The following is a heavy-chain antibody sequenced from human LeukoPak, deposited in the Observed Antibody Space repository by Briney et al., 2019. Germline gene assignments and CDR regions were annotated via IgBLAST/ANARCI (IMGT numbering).Heavy chain of an antibody. CDR2: ISAYNGNT. J-gene: IGHJ3*02. Sequence: ASVKVSCKASGYTFTSYGISWVRQAPGQGVEWMGWISAYNGNTNYAQKLQGRVTMTTDTSTSTAYMELRSLRSDDTAVYYCARDMGHIAVAAGRADAFDIWGQGTMVTVSS. CDR1: GYTFTSYG. CDR3: ARDMGHIAVAAGRADAFDI. V-gene: IGHV1-18*01. D-gene: IGHD6-19*01.